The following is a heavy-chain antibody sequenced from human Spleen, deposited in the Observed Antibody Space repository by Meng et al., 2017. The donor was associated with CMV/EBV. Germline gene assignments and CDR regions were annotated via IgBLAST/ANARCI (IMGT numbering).Heavy chain of an antibody. CDR1: GGSISSSSYY. CDR2: VYYSGST. CDR3: ASVRSAFDV. Sequence: SETLSLTCTVSGGSISSSSYYWGWIRQPPGKGLEWIGNVYYSGSTNYNPSHKSRVSISLDTSRNQVSLNLGSATAADTAVYYCASVRSAFDVWGHGTMVTVSS. J-gene: IGHJ3*01. V-gene: IGHV4-39*01.